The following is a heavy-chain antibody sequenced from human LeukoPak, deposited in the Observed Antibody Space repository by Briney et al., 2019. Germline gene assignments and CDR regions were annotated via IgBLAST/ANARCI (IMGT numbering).Heavy chain of an antibody. CDR2: ISGSGGST. D-gene: IGHD3-10*01. V-gene: IGHV3-23*01. J-gene: IGHJ4*02. Sequence: SAISGSGGSTYYADSVKGRFTISRDNSKNTLYLQMNSLRAEDTAIYYCAKGRAGSGSYYNYWGQGTLVTVSS. CDR3: AKGRAGSGSYYNY.